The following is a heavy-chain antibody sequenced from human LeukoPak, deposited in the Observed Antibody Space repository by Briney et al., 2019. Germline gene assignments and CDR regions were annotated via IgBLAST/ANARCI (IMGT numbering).Heavy chain of an antibody. J-gene: IGHJ4*02. V-gene: IGHV1-18*01. D-gene: IGHD3-10*01. CDR2: ISAYNGNT. CDR1: GYTFTSYG. CDR3: ARGGYYYGSGSYYTPDY. Sequence: ASVKVSCKASGYTFTSYGISWVRQAPGQGLEWMGWISAYNGNTNYAQKLQGRVTMTTDTSTSTAYMELRSLRSDDTAVYYCARGGYYYGSGSYYTPDYWGQGTLVTVSS.